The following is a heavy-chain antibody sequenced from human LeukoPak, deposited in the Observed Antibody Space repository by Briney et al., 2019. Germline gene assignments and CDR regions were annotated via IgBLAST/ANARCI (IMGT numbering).Heavy chain of an antibody. Sequence: GESLKISCKGSGYSFSSYWIVWVRQMPGKGLEWMGIIYPGDSDTRYSPSFQGQVTISADKSISTAYLQWTSLKASDTAMYYCARGQWFGEGSFYYFDLWGQGTLVTVSS. CDR2: IYPGDSDT. CDR1: GYSFSSYW. CDR3: ARGQWFGEGSFYYFDL. D-gene: IGHD3-10*01. J-gene: IGHJ4*02. V-gene: IGHV5-51*01.